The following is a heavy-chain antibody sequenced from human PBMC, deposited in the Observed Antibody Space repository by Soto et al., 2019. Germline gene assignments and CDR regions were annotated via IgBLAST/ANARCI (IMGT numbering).Heavy chain of an antibody. Sequence: QVQLLESGGGVVQPGRSRRLSCAASGFTFSSCAMHWVRQAPGKGLEWVALISYDGSNKYYADSVKGRFTISRDNSKNTLYLQMNSLRAEDTAVYYCARDKRDLRFLEWSYYFDYWGQGTLVTVSS. CDR2: ISYDGSNK. CDR3: ARDKRDLRFLEWSYYFDY. V-gene: IGHV3-30-3*01. CDR1: GFTFSSCA. D-gene: IGHD3-3*01. J-gene: IGHJ4*02.